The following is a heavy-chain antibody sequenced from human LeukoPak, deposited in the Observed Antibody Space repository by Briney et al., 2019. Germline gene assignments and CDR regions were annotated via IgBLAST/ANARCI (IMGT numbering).Heavy chain of an antibody. D-gene: IGHD2-2*01. CDR1: GGTFSSYA. CDR2: IIPIFGAA. CDR3: ARTTEGYCSSASCFGFSYSYYMDV. V-gene: IGHV1-69*13. Sequence: SVKVSCKASGGTFSSYAISWVRQAPGQGLEWMGGIIPIFGAASYAQKFQGRVTITADESTSTAYMELSRLRSDDTAVYYCARTTEGYCSSASCFGFSYSYYMDVWGKGTTVTISS. J-gene: IGHJ6*03.